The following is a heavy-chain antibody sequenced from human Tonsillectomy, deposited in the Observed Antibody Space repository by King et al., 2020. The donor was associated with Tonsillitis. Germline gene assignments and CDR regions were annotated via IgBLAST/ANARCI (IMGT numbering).Heavy chain of an antibody. J-gene: IGHJ6*02. D-gene: IGHD2-2*01. CDR2: MKPNSGNT. Sequence: VQLVESGAEVKKPGASVKVSCKASGYTFTSYDVNWVRQATGQGLEWMGWMKPNSGNTGYAQKFQGRVTMTRNTSISTAYMELSSLRSEDAAVYYCARVSLTYCSGTSCYAYYYDGMDVWGQGTTVTVSS. V-gene: IGHV1-8*01. CDR1: GYTFTSYD. CDR3: ARVSLTYCSGTSCYAYYYDGMDV.